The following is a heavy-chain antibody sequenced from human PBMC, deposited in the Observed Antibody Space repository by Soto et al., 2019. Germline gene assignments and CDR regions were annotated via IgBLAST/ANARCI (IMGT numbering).Heavy chain of an antibody. CDR3: ARVAGNYYYGMDV. CDR2: INHSGST. D-gene: IGHD3-10*01. Sequence: SETLSLTCAVYGGSFSGYYLTWIRQPPGTGLEWIGEINHSGSTNYNPSLQSRVTISVDTSKNQFSLKLSSVTAADTAVYYCARVAGNYYYGMDVWGQGTTVTVSS. J-gene: IGHJ6*02. V-gene: IGHV4-34*01. CDR1: GGSFSGYY.